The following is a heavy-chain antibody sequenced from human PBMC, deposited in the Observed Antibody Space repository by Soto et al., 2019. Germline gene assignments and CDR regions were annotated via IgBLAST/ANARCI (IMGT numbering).Heavy chain of an antibody. V-gene: IGHV4-4*02. CDR2: IYHSGST. J-gene: IGHJ4*02. Sequence: QVQLQESGPGLVKPSGTLSLTCAVSGGSISSSNWWSWVRQPPGKGLEWIGEIYHSGSTNYNPSLQSRVTISVDKSKNQFSLKLSSVTAADTAVYYCAREAIHYYGSGRYPDYWGQGTLVTVSS. D-gene: IGHD3-10*01. CDR3: AREAIHYYGSGRYPDY. CDR1: GGSISSSNW.